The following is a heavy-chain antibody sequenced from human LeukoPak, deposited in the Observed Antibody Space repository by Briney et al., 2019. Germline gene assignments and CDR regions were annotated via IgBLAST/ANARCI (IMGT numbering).Heavy chain of an antibody. CDR1: GGTFSSYA. CDR3: ASVFGLGDPYFDY. J-gene: IGHJ4*02. V-gene: IGHV1-69*13. CDR2: IIPIFGTP. Sequence: GASVKVSCKASGGTFSSYAITWGRQAPGQGLEWMGGIIPIFGTPNYAQKFQDRVTITADESTSTAYMELSSLRSEDTAVYYCASVFGLGDPYFDYWGQGTLVTVSS. D-gene: IGHD3-16*01.